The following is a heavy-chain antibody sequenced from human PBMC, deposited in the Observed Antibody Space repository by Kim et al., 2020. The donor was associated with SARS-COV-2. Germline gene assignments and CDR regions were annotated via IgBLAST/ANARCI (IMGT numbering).Heavy chain of an antibody. CDR2: ISAYNGNT. CDR3: ARDHADPRLSGYSGYDKRNWFDP. CDR1: GYTFTSYG. Sequence: ASVKVSCKASGYTFTSYGISWVRQAPGQGLEWMGWISAYNGNTNYAQKLQGRVTMTTDTSTSTAYMELRSLRSDDTAVYYCARDHADPRLSGYSGYDKRNWFDPWGQGTLVTVSS. J-gene: IGHJ5*02. V-gene: IGHV1-18*01. D-gene: IGHD5-12*01.